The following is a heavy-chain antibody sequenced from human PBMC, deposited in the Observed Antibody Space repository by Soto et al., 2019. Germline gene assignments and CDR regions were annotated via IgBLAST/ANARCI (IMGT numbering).Heavy chain of an antibody. V-gene: IGHV1-69*02. J-gene: IGHJ4*02. CDR3: ASSYGSGYRDFDY. CDR1: GDTFNFYS. CDR2: VNPIVSMS. D-gene: IGHD3-10*01. Sequence: QVQLVQSGAGVKRPGSSVQVSCKASGDTFNFYSINWVRQAPGLGLEWMGRVNPIVSMSNYAQKFQGRVTMTADKSTSTAYMELSSIRSEDTAIYYCASSYGSGYRDFDYWGLGALVTVSS.